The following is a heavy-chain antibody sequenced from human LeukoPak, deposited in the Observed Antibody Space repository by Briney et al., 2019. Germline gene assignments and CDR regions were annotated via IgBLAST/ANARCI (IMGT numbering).Heavy chain of an antibody. D-gene: IGHD3-22*01. CDR3: AKGYYDSSGYYDY. CDR1: GFTFSSYG. Sequence: PGGSLRLSCAGSGFTFSSYGMHWVRQAPGKGLEWVAVISYDGSNKYYADSVKGRFTISRDNSKDTLYLQMDSLRAEDTAVYYCAKGYYDSSGYYDYWGQGTLVTVSS. CDR2: ISYDGSNK. V-gene: IGHV3-30*18. J-gene: IGHJ4*02.